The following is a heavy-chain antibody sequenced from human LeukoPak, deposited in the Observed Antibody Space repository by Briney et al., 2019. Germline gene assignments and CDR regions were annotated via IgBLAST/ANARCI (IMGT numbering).Heavy chain of an antibody. CDR3: AKDMGHMGARYFDY. V-gene: IGHV3-9*01. CDR2: ISWNSGSI. Sequence: GGSLRLSCAASGFTFDDYAMHWVRQAPGKGLEWVSGISWNSGSIGYADSVEGRFTISRDNAKNSLYLQMNSLRAEDTALYYCAKDMGHMGARYFDYWGQGTLVTVSS. D-gene: IGHD3-9*01. CDR1: GFTFDDYA. J-gene: IGHJ4*02.